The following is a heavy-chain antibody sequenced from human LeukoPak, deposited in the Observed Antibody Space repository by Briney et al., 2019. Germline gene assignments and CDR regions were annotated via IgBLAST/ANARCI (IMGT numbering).Heavy chain of an antibody. V-gene: IGHV1-46*01. CDR1: GYTFTGYY. CDR3: ARDDYGDWWFDP. D-gene: IGHD4-17*01. Sequence: ASVKVSCKASGYTFTGYYMHWVRQAPGQGLEWMGIINPSGGSTSYAQKFQSRVTMTRDTSTSTVYMELSSLRSEDTAVYYCARDDYGDWWFDPWGQGTLVTVSS. CDR2: INPSGGST. J-gene: IGHJ5*02.